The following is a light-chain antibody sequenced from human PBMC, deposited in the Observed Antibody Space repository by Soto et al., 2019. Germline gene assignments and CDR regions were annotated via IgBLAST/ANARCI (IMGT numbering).Light chain of an antibody. Sequence: QSALNHPAYLSESPGQSITISCTQTTNDVGGYNYVCWYQHHPGKAPKLMIYDVSNRPSGVSNRFSGSKSGNTASLTISGLQAEDEADYYCSSYTSSDTLVFGTGTKVTVL. CDR2: DVS. V-gene: IGLV2-14*03. J-gene: IGLJ1*01. CDR3: SSYTSSDTLV. CDR1: TNDVGGYNY.